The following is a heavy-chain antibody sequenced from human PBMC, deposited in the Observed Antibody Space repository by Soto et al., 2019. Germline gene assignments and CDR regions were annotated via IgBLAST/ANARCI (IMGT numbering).Heavy chain of an antibody. D-gene: IGHD5-18*01. J-gene: IGHJ6*02. CDR3: ARPVLMDTGMRYYYGMDV. CDR2: IIPMFGTA. Sequence: QVQLVQSGAEVKKPGSSVKVSCKASGGTFSSYAMNWVRQAPGQGLEWMGGIIPMFGTADYAQKFQGRVTIPADESTSTAYMELSSLRSEDTAVYYCARPVLMDTGMRYYYGMDVWGQGTTVTVSS. CDR1: GGTFSSYA. V-gene: IGHV1-69*01.